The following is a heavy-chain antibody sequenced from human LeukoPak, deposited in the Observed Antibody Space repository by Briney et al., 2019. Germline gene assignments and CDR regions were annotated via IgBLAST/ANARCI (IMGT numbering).Heavy chain of an antibody. V-gene: IGHV4-59*08. D-gene: IGHD4-17*01. CDR2: IYYSGST. CDR3: ARPPPPAYYGDYGTPSYYFDS. CDR1: GGSISSYY. Sequence: SETLSLTCTVSGGSISSYYWSWIRQPPGKGLEWIGYIYYSGSTNYNPSLKSRVTISVDTSKNQFSLKLSSVTAADTAVYCCARPPPPAYYGDYGTPSYYFDSWGRETLVTVSS. J-gene: IGHJ4*02.